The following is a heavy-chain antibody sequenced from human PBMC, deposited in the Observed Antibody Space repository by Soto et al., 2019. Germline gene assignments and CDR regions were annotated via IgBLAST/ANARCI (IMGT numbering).Heavy chain of an antibody. CDR3: GRAQCGDYGYGMDV. V-gene: IGHV4-30-4*01. CDR2: IYYSGST. Sequence: SETLSLTCTVSGGSISSGDYYLSWIRQPPGKGLEWIGYIYYSGSTYYNPSLKSRVTISVDTSKNQFSLKLSSVAAADPAVYFCGRAQCGDYGYGMDVWGQGTTVTVSS. J-gene: IGHJ6*02. D-gene: IGHD4-17*01. CDR1: GGSISSGDYY.